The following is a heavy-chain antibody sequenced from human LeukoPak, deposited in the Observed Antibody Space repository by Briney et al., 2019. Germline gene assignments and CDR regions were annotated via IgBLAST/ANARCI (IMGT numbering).Heavy chain of an antibody. D-gene: IGHD3-22*01. CDR1: GFTFSSYS. CDR2: ISSSSSTI. J-gene: IGHJ4*02. V-gene: IGHV3-48*01. CDR3: ARDNRAYYYDSSGYTLLGY. Sequence: GGSLRLSCAASGFTFSSYSMNWVRQAPGKGLEWVSYISSSSSTIYYADSVKGRFTISRDNSKNTLYLQMNSLRPEDTAVYYCARDNRAYYYDSSGYTLLGYWGQGTLVTVSS.